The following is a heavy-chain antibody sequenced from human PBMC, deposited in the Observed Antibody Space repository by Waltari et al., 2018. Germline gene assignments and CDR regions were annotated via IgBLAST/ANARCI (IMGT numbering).Heavy chain of an antibody. CDR2: IVAIFGTA. CDR3: GLVVYANYFDY. J-gene: IGHJ4*02. Sequence: QVQLVQSGAEVKKPGSSVKVSCKAPGGTFTSYAISWVRQAPGQGLEWMRGIVAIFGTASYAQKFQGKVTITADGSTSTAYVELSGLRSEDTVVYYCGLVVYANYFDYWGQGTLVTVSS. V-gene: IGHV1-69*13. CDR1: GGTFTSYA. D-gene: IGHD2-8*02.